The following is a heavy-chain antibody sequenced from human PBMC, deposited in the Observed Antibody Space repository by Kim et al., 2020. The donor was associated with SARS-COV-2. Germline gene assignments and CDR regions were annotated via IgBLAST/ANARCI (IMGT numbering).Heavy chain of an antibody. CDR2: IYYSGST. CDR3: ARDSKPQGYYDFWSGYYGFDP. Sequence: SETLSLTCTVSGGSISSGGYYWSWIRQHPGKGLEWIGYIYYSGSTYYNPSLKSRVTISVDTSKNQFSLKLSSVTAADTAVYYCARDSKPQGYYDFWSGYYGFDPWGQGTLVTVSS. CDR1: GGSISSGGYY. D-gene: IGHD3-3*01. V-gene: IGHV4-31*03. J-gene: IGHJ5*02.